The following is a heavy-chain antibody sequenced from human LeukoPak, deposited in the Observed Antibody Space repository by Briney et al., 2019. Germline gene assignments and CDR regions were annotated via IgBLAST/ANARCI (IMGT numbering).Heavy chain of an antibody. CDR2: IYSGGST. J-gene: IGHJ5*02. D-gene: IGHD1-7*01. Sequence: GGSLRLSCAASEFSVGSNYMTWVRQAPGKGLEWVSLIYSGGSTYYADSVKGRFTISRDNSKNTLYLQMNSLRAEDTAVYYCAKVPNWNYLWFDPWGQGTLVTVSS. V-gene: IGHV3-66*01. CDR3: AKVPNWNYLWFDP. CDR1: EFSVGSNY.